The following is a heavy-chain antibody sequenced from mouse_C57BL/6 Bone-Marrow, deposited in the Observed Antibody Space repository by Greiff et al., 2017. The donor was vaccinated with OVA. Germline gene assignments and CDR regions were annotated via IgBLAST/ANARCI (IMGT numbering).Heavy chain of an antibody. CDR3: ANCAWFAY. CDR2: IDPETGDT. J-gene: IGHJ3*01. CDR1: GFNIKDDY. D-gene: IGHD4-1*02. Sequence: EVQLQQSGAELVRPGASVKLSCTASGFNIKDDYMHWVKQRPEQGLEWIGWIDPETGDTEYASKFQGKATITADTSANTAYLQLSRLTSEDTAVYYCANCAWFAYWGQGTLVTVSA. V-gene: IGHV14-4*01.